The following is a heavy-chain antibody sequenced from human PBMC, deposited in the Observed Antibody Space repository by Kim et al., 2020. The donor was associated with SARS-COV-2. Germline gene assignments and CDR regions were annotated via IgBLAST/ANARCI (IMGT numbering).Heavy chain of an antibody. CDR3: AKAAASYNWFDP. D-gene: IGHD6-13*01. Sequence: YSREAVKDRFPISRDNSQNSVYLQMNSLRVEDASIYYCAKAAASYNWFDPWGQGTLVTVSS. J-gene: IGHJ5*02. V-gene: IGHV3-23*01.